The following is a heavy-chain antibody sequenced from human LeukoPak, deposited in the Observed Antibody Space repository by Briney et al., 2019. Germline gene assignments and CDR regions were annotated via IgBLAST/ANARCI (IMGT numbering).Heavy chain of an antibody. CDR1: GFSFSSYW. CDR2: INSDGSST. V-gene: IGHV3-74*01. CDR3: TRDLENS. D-gene: IGHD1-1*01. J-gene: IGHJ4*02. Sequence: GGSLRLSCAASGFSFSSYWMHWVRQGPGKGLVWVSGINSDGSSTSYADSVKGRFTIPRDNAKNTLYLQMNSLRAEDTAVYYCTRDLENSWGQGTLVTVSS.